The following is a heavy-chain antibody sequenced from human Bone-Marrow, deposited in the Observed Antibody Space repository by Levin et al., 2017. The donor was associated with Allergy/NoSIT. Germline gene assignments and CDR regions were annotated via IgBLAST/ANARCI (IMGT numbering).Heavy chain of an antibody. CDR1: GFTFSSYW. CDR3: VRDCGGDCYSY. CDR2: IKHDGSEG. J-gene: IGHJ4*02. D-gene: IGHD2-21*02. Sequence: HPGGSLRLSCAASGFTFSSYWMAWVRQAPGKGLEWVANIKHDGSEGHHVGSVRGRFTISRDNAKKSLYLQMNSLRAEDTAVYYCVRDCGGDCYSYWGQGTLVSVSS. V-gene: IGHV3-7*01.